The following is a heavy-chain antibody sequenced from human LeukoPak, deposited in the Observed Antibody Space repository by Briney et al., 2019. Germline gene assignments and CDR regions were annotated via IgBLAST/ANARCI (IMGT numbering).Heavy chain of an antibody. D-gene: IGHD3-3*01. J-gene: IGHJ5*02. CDR1: GFTFTTYA. CDR3: AKGSGPNHFNWFNP. CDR2: ISSSGDYT. Sequence: GGSLRLSCAASGFTFTTYAMIWVRQAPAKGLERVSGISSSGDYTYYADSVKGRFTISRDNSKNTLYLQMDSLRVEDTAVYYCAKGSGPNHFNWFNPWGQGALVSVSS. V-gene: IGHV3-23*01.